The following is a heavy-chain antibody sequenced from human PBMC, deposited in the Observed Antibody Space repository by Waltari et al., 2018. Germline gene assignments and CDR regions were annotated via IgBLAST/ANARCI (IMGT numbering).Heavy chain of an antibody. CDR3: ARGGSSSWFGWFDP. J-gene: IGHJ5*02. D-gene: IGHD6-13*01. V-gene: IGHV1-69*05. Sequence: QVQLVQSGAEVKKPGSSVKVSCKASGGPFRSYAISWLRRAPGQGLEWRGGIIPIFGTANYAQKFQGRVTITTDESTSTAYMELSSLRSEDTAVYYCARGGSSSWFGWFDPWGQGTLVTVSS. CDR1: GGPFRSYA. CDR2: IIPIFGTA.